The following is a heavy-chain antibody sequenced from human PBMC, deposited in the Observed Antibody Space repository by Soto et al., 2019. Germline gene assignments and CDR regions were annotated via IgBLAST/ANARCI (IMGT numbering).Heavy chain of an antibody. D-gene: IGHD2-2*01. CDR3: ARVRGNQLLGWLDP. J-gene: IGHJ5*02. V-gene: IGHV4-59*12. CDR1: GGSISSYY. Sequence: KPSETLSLTCTVSGGSISSYYWSWIRQPPGKGLEWIGYIYYSGSTNYNPSLKSRVTISVDTSKNQFSLKLSSVTAADTAVYYCARVRGNQLLGWLDPWGQGTLVTVSS. CDR2: IYYSGST.